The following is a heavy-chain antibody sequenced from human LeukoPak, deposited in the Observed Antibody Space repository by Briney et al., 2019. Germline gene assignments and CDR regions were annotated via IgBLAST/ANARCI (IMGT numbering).Heavy chain of an antibody. J-gene: IGHJ4*02. D-gene: IGHD4-17*01. V-gene: IGHV3-21*01. Sequence: PGGSLRLSCAASGFTFSSYSMNWVRQAPGKGLEWVSSITSSSSYMYYADSVKGRFTISRDNAKNSLYLQMNSLRAEDTAVYYCARDAPWYGDYETARFDYWGQGTLVTVSS. CDR3: ARDAPWYGDYETARFDY. CDR2: ITSSSSYM. CDR1: GFTFSSYS.